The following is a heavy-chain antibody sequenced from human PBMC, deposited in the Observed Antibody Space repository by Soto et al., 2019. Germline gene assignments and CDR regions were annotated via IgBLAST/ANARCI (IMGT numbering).Heavy chain of an antibody. V-gene: IGHV3-23*01. Sequence: PGGSLRLSCAASGFTFSSYAMSWVRQAPGKGLEWVSAISGSGGSTYYADSVKGRFTISRDNSKNTLYLQMNSLRAEDTAVYYCANYIGYCTNGVCPGLGYYGMDVWAQGTTVTVSS. CDR3: ANYIGYCTNGVCPGLGYYGMDV. CDR1: GFTFSSYA. J-gene: IGHJ6*02. D-gene: IGHD2-8*01. CDR2: ISGSGGST.